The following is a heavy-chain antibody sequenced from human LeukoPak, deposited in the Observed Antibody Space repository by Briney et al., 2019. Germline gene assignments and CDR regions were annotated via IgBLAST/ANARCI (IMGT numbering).Heavy chain of an antibody. V-gene: IGHV3-21*01. CDR1: GFTFSSYS. D-gene: IGHD3-22*01. CDR2: ISSSSSYI. J-gene: IGHJ4*02. CDR3: ARDRRDDSSEGFDY. Sequence: GGSLRLSCAASGFTFSSYSMNWVRQAPGKGLEWASSISSSSSYIYCADSVKGRFTISRDNAKNSLYLQMNSLRAEDTAVYYCARDRRDDSSEGFDYWGQGTLVTVSS.